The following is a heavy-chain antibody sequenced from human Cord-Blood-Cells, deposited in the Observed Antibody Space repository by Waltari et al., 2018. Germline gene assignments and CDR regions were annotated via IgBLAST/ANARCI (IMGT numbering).Heavy chain of an antibody. CDR2: IYHCGST. CDR1: GGSISSGGYS. V-gene: IGHV4-30-2*01. CDR3: ASTYYDFWSGYYDAFDI. Sequence: QLQLQESGSGLVKPSQTLSLTCAVSGGSISSGGYSWSWIRQPPGKGLEWIGYIYHCGSTYYNPSLKSRVTISVDRSKNQFSLKLSSVTAADTAVYYCASTYYDFWSGYYDAFDIWGQGTMVTVSS. D-gene: IGHD3-3*01. J-gene: IGHJ3*02.